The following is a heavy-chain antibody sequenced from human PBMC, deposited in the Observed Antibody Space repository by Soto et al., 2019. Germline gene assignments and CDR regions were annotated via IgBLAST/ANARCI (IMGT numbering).Heavy chain of an antibody. CDR1: GFTFSSYA. Sequence: PGGSLRLSCAASGFTFSSYAMSWVRQAPGKGLEWVAAISGSGGSTYYADSVKGRFTISRDNSKNTLYLQMNSLRAEDTAVYYCAKTVDWPFYFDYWGQGTLVTVSS. D-gene: IGHD2-21*01. CDR3: AKTVDWPFYFDY. V-gene: IGHV3-23*01. J-gene: IGHJ4*02. CDR2: ISGSGGST.